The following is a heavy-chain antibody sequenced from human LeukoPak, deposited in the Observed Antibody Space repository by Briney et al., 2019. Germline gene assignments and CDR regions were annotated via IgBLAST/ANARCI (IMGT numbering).Heavy chain of an antibody. CDR3: AKDRSCTNDVCHGDFDY. D-gene: IGHD2-8*01. CDR2: INSDGSST. Sequence: GGSLRLSCAASGSTFSSYWMHWVRQAPGKGLVWVSRINSDGSSTSYADSVKGRFTISRDNAKNTLYLQMNSLRAEDTAVYYCAKDRSCTNDVCHGDFDYWGQGTLVTVSS. CDR1: GSTFSSYW. V-gene: IGHV3-74*01. J-gene: IGHJ4*02.